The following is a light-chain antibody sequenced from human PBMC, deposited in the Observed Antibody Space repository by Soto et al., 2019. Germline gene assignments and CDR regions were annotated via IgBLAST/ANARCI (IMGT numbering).Light chain of an antibody. CDR2: GAS. CDR1: QSVSSS. Sequence: EIVMTQSPATLSVSPGERVTLSCRASQSVSSSLAWYQQKPGQAPRLLIYGASTRATGIPARFSGSGSGTEFTLTTSSLQYEDFAVYYCQQYNNWAYTFGQGTKLEIK. J-gene: IGKJ2*01. V-gene: IGKV3-15*01. CDR3: QQYNNWAYT.